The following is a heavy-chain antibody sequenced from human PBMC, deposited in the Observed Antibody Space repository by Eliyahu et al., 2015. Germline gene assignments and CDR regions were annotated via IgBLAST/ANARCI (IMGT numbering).Heavy chain of an antibody. CDR2: IYTGGTI. D-gene: IGHD3-10*01. Sequence: EVQLVESGGGLIQPGGSLXLSXAAXGLSINTKYXTWVRQAPGKGLGWVSVIYTGGTIYYGDSVKGRFTISRDDSKNTLYLQMNSLRAEDTALYYCAAGVWFGELFRHWGQGTLVTVSS. CDR3: AAGVWFGELFRH. J-gene: IGHJ1*01. CDR1: GLSINTKY. V-gene: IGHV3-53*01.